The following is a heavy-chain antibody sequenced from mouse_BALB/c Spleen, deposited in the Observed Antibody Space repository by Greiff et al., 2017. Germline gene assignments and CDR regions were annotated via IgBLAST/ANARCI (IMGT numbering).Heavy chain of an antibody. V-gene: IGHV3-2*02. CDR2: ISYSGST. CDR1: GYSITSDYA. CDR3: ADGYLHFDY. J-gene: IGHJ2*01. Sequence: DVKLQESGPGLVKPSQSLSLTCTVTGYSITSDYAWNWIRQFPGNKLEWMGYISYSGSTSYNPSLKSRISITRDTSKNQFFLQLNSVTTEDTATYYCADGYLHFDYWGQGTTLTVSS. D-gene: IGHD2-3*01.